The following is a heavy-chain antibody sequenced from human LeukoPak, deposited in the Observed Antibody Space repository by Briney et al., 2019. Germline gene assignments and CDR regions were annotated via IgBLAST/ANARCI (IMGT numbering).Heavy chain of an antibody. CDR3: ARDFRGNTVTSKGYTFDI. J-gene: IGHJ3*02. CDR1: GYTFTSYG. Sequence: VASVKVSRKASGYTFTSYGITWVRQAPGQGLEWMGWISAYNGNTNYAQRLQGRVTMTTDTSTSTAYMELRSLRSDDTAVNYCARDFRGNTVTSKGYTFDIWGQGTMVTVSS. V-gene: IGHV1-18*01. CDR2: ISAYNGNT. D-gene: IGHD4-17*01.